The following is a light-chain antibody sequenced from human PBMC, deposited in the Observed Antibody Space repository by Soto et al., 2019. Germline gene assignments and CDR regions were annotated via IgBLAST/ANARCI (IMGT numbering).Light chain of an antibody. J-gene: IGKJ5*01. V-gene: IGKV1-5*03. CDR2: TAS. Sequence: DIQMTQSPSTVSASVGDTVTITCRASQSIGRCLAWYQQIPGKAPKLLIYTASTLAYDVPTRFSGSGSGTQFTLTISSLQPDDFATYYCQQYKSYSITFGQGTRLEI. CDR1: QSIGRC. CDR3: QQYKSYSIT.